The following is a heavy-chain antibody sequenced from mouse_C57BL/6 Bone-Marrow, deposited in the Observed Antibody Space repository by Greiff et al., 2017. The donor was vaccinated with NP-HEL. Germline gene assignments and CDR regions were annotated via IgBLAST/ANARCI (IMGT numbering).Heavy chain of an antibody. V-gene: IGHV1-55*01. D-gene: IGHD2-10*02. CDR2: IYPGSGST. CDR3: ARSGYGNYVLYWYFDV. CDR1: GYTFTSYW. J-gene: IGHJ1*03. Sequence: QVQLQQPGAELVKPGASVKMSCKASGYTFTSYWITWVKQRPGQGLEWIGDIYPGSGSTNYIETFKSKATLTVDTSSSTAYMQLSSLTSEDSAVYYCARSGYGNYVLYWYFDVWGTGTTVTVSS.